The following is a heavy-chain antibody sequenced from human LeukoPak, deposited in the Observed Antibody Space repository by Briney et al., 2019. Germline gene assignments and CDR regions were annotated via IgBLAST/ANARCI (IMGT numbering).Heavy chain of an antibody. Sequence: PGGSLRLSCAASGFTFSSSWMHWVRQAPGKGRVWVSRIDSDGHPTTYADSLKGRFTISRDNAKNTLYLQMNGLSAEDTAVYYCATAPQVTAILGWGQGTLVTVSA. D-gene: IGHD2-21*02. V-gene: IGHV3-74*01. CDR3: ATAPQVTAILG. CDR1: GFTFSSSW. J-gene: IGHJ4*01. CDR2: IDSDGHPT.